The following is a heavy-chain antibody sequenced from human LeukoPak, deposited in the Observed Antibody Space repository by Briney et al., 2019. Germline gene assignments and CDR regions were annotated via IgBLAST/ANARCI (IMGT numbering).Heavy chain of an antibody. J-gene: IGHJ6*04. Sequence: ASVKVSCKASGYTFTGYYMHWVRQAPGQGLEWMGWINPNSGGTNYAQKFQGWVTMTRDTSISTAYMELGRLRSDDTAVYYCAGEKIAAAGTIHYYYGMDVWGKGTTVTVSS. D-gene: IGHD6-13*01. CDR2: INPNSGGT. CDR3: AGEKIAAAGTIHYYYGMDV. CDR1: GYTFTGYY. V-gene: IGHV1-2*04.